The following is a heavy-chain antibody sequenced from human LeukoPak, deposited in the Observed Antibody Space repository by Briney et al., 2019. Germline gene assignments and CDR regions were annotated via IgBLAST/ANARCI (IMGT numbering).Heavy chain of an antibody. CDR2: ISSSSSYI. J-gene: IGHJ6*02. CDR3: ALLNWNGGQEKSLRGRMDV. CDR1: GFTFSSYS. Sequence: GGSLRLSCAASGFTFSSYSMNWVRQAPGKGLEWVSSISSSSSYIYYADSVKGRFTISRDNAKNSLYLQMNSLRAEDTAVYYCALLNWNGGQEKSLRGRMDVWGQGTTVTVSS. V-gene: IGHV3-21*01. D-gene: IGHD1-1*01.